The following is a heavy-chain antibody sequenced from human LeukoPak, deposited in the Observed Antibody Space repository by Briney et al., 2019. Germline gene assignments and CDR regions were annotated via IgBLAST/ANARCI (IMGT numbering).Heavy chain of an antibody. Sequence: SETLSLTCAVYGGSFSGYYWSWIRQPPGKGLEWIGEINHRGSTNYNPSLKSRVTISVDTSKNQFSLKLSSVTAADTAVYYCARGLPRGSSSGWYFDLWGRGTLVTVSS. CDR1: GGSFSGYY. J-gene: IGHJ2*01. D-gene: IGHD6-19*01. CDR2: INHRGST. V-gene: IGHV4-34*01. CDR3: ARGLPRGSSSGWYFDL.